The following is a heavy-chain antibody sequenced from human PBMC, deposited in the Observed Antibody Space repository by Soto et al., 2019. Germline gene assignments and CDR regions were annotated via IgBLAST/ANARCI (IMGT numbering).Heavy chain of an antibody. CDR3: ARYSGSYSDSLDL. D-gene: IGHD1-26*01. V-gene: IGHV5-51*01. CDR1: GYSFASHW. Sequence: LGESLKISCKGSGYSFASHWVAWVRQMPEKGLEWIGTIYPGDSDTKYSPAFRGQVTISADTSVSTAYLQWRSLEATDSAIYYCARYSGSYSDSLDLWGQGTLVTGSS. CDR2: IYPGDSDT. J-gene: IGHJ4*02.